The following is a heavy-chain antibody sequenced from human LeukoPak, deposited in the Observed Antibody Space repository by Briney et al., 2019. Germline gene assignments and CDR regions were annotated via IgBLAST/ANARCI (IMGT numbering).Heavy chain of an antibody. CDR3: TRHSEGYYYGSGSYYKRFDY. CDR1: GFTFSGSA. D-gene: IGHD3-10*01. V-gene: IGHV3-73*01. CDR2: IRSKANSYAT. J-gene: IGHJ4*02. Sequence: GGSLRLSCAASGFTFSGSAMHWVRQASGKGLEWVGRIRSKANSYATAYAASVKGGFTISRDDSKNTAYLQMNSLKTEDTAVYYCTRHSEGYYYGSGSYYKRFDYWGQGTLVTVSS.